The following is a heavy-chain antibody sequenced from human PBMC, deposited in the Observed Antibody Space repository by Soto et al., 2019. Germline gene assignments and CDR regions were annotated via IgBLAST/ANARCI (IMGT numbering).Heavy chain of an antibody. V-gene: IGHV1-2*02. CDR2: INPNSGGT. CDR3: ARGTEGLDAFDI. J-gene: IGHJ3*02. Sequence: ASVKVSCKASGHTFTGYYMHWVRQAPGQGLEWMGWINPNSGGTNYAQKFQGRVTMTRDTSISTAYMELSRLRSDDTAVYYCARGTEGLDAFDIWGQGTMVTVSS. CDR1: GHTFTGYY. D-gene: IGHD1-1*01.